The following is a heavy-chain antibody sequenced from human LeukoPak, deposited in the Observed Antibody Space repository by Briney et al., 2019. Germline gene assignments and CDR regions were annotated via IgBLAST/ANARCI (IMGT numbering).Heavy chain of an antibody. V-gene: IGHV3-23*01. CDR2: ITGSGDYT. D-gene: IGHD3-22*01. J-gene: IGHJ4*02. CDR1: GFTFSGYA. Sequence: GGSLRLSCAASGFTFSGYAMTWVRQAPGKGLEWVSSITGSGDYTYYIDSVKGRFTITRDNSKNILYLQMNSLRGEDTALYYCAKDGLYYDGSAHVYYFDYWGQGTLVAVSS. CDR3: AKDGLYYDGSAHVYYFDY.